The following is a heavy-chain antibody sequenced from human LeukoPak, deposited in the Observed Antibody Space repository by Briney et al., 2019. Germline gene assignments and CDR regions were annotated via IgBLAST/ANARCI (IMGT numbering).Heavy chain of an antibody. Sequence: SETLSLTCTVSGGSISSSSYYWGWIRQPPGKGLEWIGEINHSGSTNYNPSLKSRVTISVDTSKNQFSLKLSSVTAANTAVYYCARHRLVGATLVWYFDLWGRGTLVTVSS. J-gene: IGHJ2*01. V-gene: IGHV4-39*01. CDR3: ARHRLVGATLVWYFDL. CDR2: INHSGST. D-gene: IGHD1-26*01. CDR1: GGSISSSSYY.